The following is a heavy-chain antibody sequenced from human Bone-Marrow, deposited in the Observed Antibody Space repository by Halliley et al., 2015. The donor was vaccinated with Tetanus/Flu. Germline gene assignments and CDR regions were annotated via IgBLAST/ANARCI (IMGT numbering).Heavy chain of an antibody. Sequence: TLSLTCAVSGDSISNTDWWSWVRQPPGEGLEWIGEIHHSGGTNYNPSLKSRVTILVDKSKNQFSLKLNSVTAADTAIYYCARGNSIRGVVMGWFDPWGQGTLVTVSS. V-gene: IGHV4-4*02. CDR3: ARGNSIRGVVMGWFDP. CDR1: GDSISNTDW. D-gene: IGHD3-3*01. J-gene: IGHJ5*02. CDR2: IHHSGGT.